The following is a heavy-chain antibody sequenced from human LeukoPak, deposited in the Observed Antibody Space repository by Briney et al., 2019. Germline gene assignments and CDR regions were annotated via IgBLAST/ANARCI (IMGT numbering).Heavy chain of an antibody. Sequence: YPSETLSLTCTVSGGSISSGGYYWSWIRQPPGKGLEWIGYIYHSGSTYYNPSLKSRVTISVDRSKNQFSLKLSSVTAADTAVYYCARGEFRSGSLDDYWGQGTLVTVSS. D-gene: IGHD3-3*01. CDR3: ARGEFRSGSLDDY. CDR2: IYHSGST. J-gene: IGHJ4*02. CDR1: GGSISSGGYY. V-gene: IGHV4-30-2*01.